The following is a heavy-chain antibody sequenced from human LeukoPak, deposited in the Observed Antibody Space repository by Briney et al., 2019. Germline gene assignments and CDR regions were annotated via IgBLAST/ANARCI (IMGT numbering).Heavy chain of an antibody. V-gene: IGHV4-59*01. J-gene: IGHJ4*02. CDR3: ARVGDTSGYFYYLDY. D-gene: IGHD3-22*01. CDR1: GGSISSYY. CDR2: IYYSVST. Sequence: SETLSLTCTVSGGSISSYYWSWIRQPPGKGLEWMGYIYYSVSTNYNPSLKSRVTISVDTSKTQFSLKLTSMSAADTAVYYCARVGDTSGYFYYLDYWGQGTLVTVSS.